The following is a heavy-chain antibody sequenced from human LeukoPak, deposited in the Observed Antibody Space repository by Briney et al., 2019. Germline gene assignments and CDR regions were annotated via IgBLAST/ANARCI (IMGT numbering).Heavy chain of an antibody. CDR2: IYTSGST. D-gene: IGHD6-19*01. V-gene: IGHV4-4*07. Sequence: SSETLSLTCTVSGGSISSYYWSWIRQPPGKGLEWIGRIYTSGSTNYNPSLKSRVTTSVDTSTNQFSLKLSSVTAADTAVYYCARLASGWYGGDLDYWGQGTLVTVSS. CDR1: GGSISSYY. J-gene: IGHJ4*02. CDR3: ARLASGWYGGDLDY.